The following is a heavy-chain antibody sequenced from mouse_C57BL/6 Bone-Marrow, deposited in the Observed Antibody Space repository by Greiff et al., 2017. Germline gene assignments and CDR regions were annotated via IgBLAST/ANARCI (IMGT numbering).Heavy chain of an antibody. J-gene: IGHJ1*03. D-gene: IGHD1-1*01. CDR2: IDPSDSDT. Sequence: VQLQQPGAELVRPGSSVKLSCKASGYTFTSYWMHWVKPRPIQGLDWIANIDPSDSDTHYNQTFKDKATLSVDKSSSPAYMQLSSLTSDDSAFYYCARRDYGSPYFDFWGTGTTVTVSS. CDR3: ARRDYGSPYFDF. CDR1: GYTFTSYW. V-gene: IGHV1-52*01.